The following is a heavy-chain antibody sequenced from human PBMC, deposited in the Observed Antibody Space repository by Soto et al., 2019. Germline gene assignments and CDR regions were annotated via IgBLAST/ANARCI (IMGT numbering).Heavy chain of an antibody. Sequence: QVQLVESGGGVVQPGRSLRLSCAASGFTFSSYAMHWVRQAPGKGLEWVAVISYDGSNKYYADSVKGRFTISRDNSKNTLYLQMNSLRAEDTAVYYCARPYDFWSGYQIDYWGQGTLVTVSS. CDR3: ARPYDFWSGYQIDY. D-gene: IGHD3-3*01. V-gene: IGHV3-30-3*01. CDR2: ISYDGSNK. J-gene: IGHJ4*02. CDR1: GFTFSSYA.